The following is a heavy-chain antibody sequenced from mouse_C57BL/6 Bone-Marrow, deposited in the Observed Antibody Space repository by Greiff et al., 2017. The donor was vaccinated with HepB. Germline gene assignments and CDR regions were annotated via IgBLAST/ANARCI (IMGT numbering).Heavy chain of an antibody. Sequence: EVQLVESGPGLVKPSQSLSLTCSVTGYSITSGYYWNWIRQFPGNKLEWMGYISYDGSNNYNPSLKNRISITRDTSKNQFFLKLNSVTTEDTATYYCARDRGDYGSSYRYFDVWGTGTTVTVSS. CDR2: ISYDGSN. V-gene: IGHV3-6*01. CDR3: ARDRGDYGSSYRYFDV. CDR1: GYSITSGYY. J-gene: IGHJ1*03. D-gene: IGHD1-1*01.